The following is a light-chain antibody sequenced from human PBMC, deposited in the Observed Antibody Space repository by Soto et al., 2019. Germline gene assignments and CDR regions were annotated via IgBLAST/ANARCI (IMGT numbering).Light chain of an antibody. Sequence: QSALTQPPSVSGSPGQSVTISCTGTSSDVGSYNRVSWYQQPPGTAPKLMIYEVSNRPSGVPDRFSGSKSGNTASLTISGLQAEDEADYYCSSYTSSSTHVVFGGGTKLNVL. CDR3: SSYTSSSTHVV. CDR1: SSDVGSYNR. CDR2: EVS. V-gene: IGLV2-18*02. J-gene: IGLJ2*01.